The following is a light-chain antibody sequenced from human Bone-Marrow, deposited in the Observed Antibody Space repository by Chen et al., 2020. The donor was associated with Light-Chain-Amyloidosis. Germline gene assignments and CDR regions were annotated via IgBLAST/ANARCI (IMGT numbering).Light chain of an antibody. J-gene: IGLJ2*01. CDR3: QAADSSGTYEVI. Sequence: SYELTQPPSVSVSPGQTARITCSGDDLPTKYAYWYQQKPGQAPVLVIHRDTARPSGISERFSGSSSVTTATLTISGVQAEDEADYHCQAADSSGTYEVIFGGGTKLTVL. CDR2: RDT. V-gene: IGLV3-25*03. CDR1: DLPTKY.